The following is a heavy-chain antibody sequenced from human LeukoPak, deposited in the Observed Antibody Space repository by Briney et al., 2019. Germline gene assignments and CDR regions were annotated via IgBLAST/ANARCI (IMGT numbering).Heavy chain of an antibody. CDR1: GFTFDDYA. V-gene: IGHV3-9*01. CDR3: ARDKGNLRPYYFDY. J-gene: IGHJ4*02. CDR2: ISWNSGSI. Sequence: GGSLRLSCAASGFTFDDYAMPWVRQAPGKGLEWVSGISWNSGSIGYADSVKGRFTISRDNAKNSLYLQMNSLRAEDTALYYCARDKGNLRPYYFDYWGQGTLVTVSS.